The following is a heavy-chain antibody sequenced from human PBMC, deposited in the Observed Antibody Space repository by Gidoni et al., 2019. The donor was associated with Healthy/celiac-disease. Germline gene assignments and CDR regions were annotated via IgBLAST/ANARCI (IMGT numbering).Heavy chain of an antibody. CDR1: GFTFSDYY. D-gene: IGHD6-19*01. J-gene: IGHJ4*02. CDR2: ISSSGSTI. CDR3: AREQSFYSSGWPTSDY. V-gene: IGHV3-11*01. Sequence: GFTFSDYYMSWIRQAPGKGLEWVSYISSSGSTIYYADPVKGRFTISRDNAKNSLYLQMISLRAEDTAVYYCAREQSFYSSGWPTSDYWGQGTLVTVSS.